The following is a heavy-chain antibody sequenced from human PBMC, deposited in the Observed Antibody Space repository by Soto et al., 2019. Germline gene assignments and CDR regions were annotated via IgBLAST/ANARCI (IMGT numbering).Heavy chain of an antibody. CDR1: GYSFTSYW. D-gene: IGHD3-10*01. J-gene: IGHJ5*02. CDR2: IYPGDSDT. V-gene: IGHV5-51*01. Sequence: GESLKISCKGSGYSFTSYWIGWVRQMPGKGLEWMGIIYPGDSDTRYSPSFQGQVTISADRSISTAYLQWSSLKASDTAMYYCARRPYYGSGSYPQTNWFDPWGQGTLVTVSS. CDR3: ARRPYYGSGSYPQTNWFDP.